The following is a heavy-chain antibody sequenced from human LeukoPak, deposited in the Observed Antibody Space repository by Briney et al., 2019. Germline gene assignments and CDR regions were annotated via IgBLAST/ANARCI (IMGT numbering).Heavy chain of an antibody. V-gene: IGHV1-8*01. J-gene: IGHJ4*02. CDR3: ARLGSYGYYSDY. Sequence: ASVKVSCKASGYTFTSYDINWVRQATGQGLEWMGWMNPNSGNTGYAQKFQGRVTMTRNTSISTAYMELSSLRSEDTAVYYCARLGSYGYYSDYWGQGTLVTVSS. D-gene: IGHD5-18*01. CDR2: MNPNSGNT. CDR1: GYTFTSYD.